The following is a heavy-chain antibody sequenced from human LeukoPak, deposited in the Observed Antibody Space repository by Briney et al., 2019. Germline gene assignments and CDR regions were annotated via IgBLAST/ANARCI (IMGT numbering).Heavy chain of an antibody. CDR2: INPNSGGT. Sequence: ASVKVSCKASGYTFTGYYMHWVRQAPGQGLEWMGWINPNSGGTNYAQKFQGRVTMTRDTSISTAYMELSRLRSDDTAVYYCARLGYCSGGSCYEGDYWGQGTLVTVSS. V-gene: IGHV1-2*02. D-gene: IGHD2-15*01. CDR3: ARLGYCSGGSCYEGDY. CDR1: GYTFTGYY. J-gene: IGHJ4*02.